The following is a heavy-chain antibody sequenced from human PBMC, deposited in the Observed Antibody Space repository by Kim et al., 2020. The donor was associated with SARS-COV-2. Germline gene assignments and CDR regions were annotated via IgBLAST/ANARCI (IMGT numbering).Heavy chain of an antibody. CDR3: ARERYSSGWYDY. J-gene: IGHJ4*02. CDR1: GFTFSSYE. D-gene: IGHD6-19*01. V-gene: IGHV3-48*03. CDR2: ISSSGSTI. Sequence: GGSLRLSCAASGFTFSSYEMNWVRQAPGKGLEWVSYISSSGSTIYYADSVKGRFTISRDNAKNSLYLQMNSLRAEDTAVYYCARERYSSGWYDYWGQGTLVTVSS.